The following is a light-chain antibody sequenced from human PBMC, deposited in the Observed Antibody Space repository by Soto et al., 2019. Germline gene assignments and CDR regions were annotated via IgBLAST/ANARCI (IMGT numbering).Light chain of an antibody. V-gene: IGKV3-20*01. CDR2: GAS. CDR3: QQYGSAIT. Sequence: EIVLTQSPGTLYLSPGERATLSCRASQSVSSSYLAWYQQKPGQAPRLLIYGASSRATGIPDRFSGSGSGTDFTLTISRLEPEDFAVYYCQQYGSAITFGQATRLEFK. J-gene: IGKJ5*01. CDR1: QSVSSSY.